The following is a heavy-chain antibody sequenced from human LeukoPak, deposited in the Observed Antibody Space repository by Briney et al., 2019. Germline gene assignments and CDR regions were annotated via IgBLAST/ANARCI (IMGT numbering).Heavy chain of an antibody. V-gene: IGHV1-46*01. J-gene: IGHJ4*02. Sequence: GASVKVSCKASGYTFTSYYIHFVRQAPGQGLEWMGIINPSDGTTTYAQKFQGRVTMTTDTSTSTAYMELSRLRSDDTAVYYCARAVAARPISPAMGYWGQGTLVTVSS. CDR2: INPSDGTT. D-gene: IGHD6-6*01. CDR3: ARAVAARPISPAMGY. CDR1: GYTFTSYY.